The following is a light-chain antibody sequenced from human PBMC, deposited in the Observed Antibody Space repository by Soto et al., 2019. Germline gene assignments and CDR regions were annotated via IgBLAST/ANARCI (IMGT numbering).Light chain of an antibody. V-gene: IGKV1-5*03. CDR1: QDINNC. CDR2: KAS. J-gene: IGKJ1*01. Sequence: DIQMTQSPSNLSASVGDRVTITCRASQDINNCLAWYQQKPGKAPNLLIYKASSLESGVPSRFSGSGSGTEFTLTISSLQPDDSATYYCQQCNNYPWTFGQGTKVEVK. CDR3: QQCNNYPWT.